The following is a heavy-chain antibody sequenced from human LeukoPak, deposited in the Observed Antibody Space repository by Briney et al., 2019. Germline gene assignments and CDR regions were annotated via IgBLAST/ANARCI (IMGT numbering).Heavy chain of an antibody. CDR1: GYTFTGYY. CDR3: ARGEGTYYYGSGSYSFDY. Sequence: GASVKVSCKASGYTFTGYYMHWVRQAPGQGLEWMGWINPNSGNTGYAQKFQGRVTMTRNTSISTAYMELSSLRSEDTAVYYCARGEGTYYYGSGSYSFDYWGQGTLVTVSS. V-gene: IGHV1-8*02. D-gene: IGHD3-10*01. J-gene: IGHJ4*02. CDR2: INPNSGNT.